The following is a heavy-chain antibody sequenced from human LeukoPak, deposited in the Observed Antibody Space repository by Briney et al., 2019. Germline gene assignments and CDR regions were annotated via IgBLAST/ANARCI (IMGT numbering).Heavy chain of an antibody. J-gene: IGHJ6*03. V-gene: IGHV3-7*01. Sequence: GGSLTLSCEASGFTFNSHWMNWVRQFPGKGLEWVANIKKDGSEKYYVDSVKGRFTISRDNTETTLYLEMNSLRADDTAVYYCAREDRGDYYYYMDVWGKGTTVTVSS. D-gene: IGHD3-10*01. CDR3: AREDRGDYYYYMDV. CDR1: GFTFNSHW. CDR2: IKKDGSEK.